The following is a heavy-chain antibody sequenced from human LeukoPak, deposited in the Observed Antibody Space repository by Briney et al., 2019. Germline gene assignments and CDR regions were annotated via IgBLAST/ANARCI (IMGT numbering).Heavy chain of an antibody. CDR2: MNPNSGNT. CDR3: ARGGFSSTGAYYYYGMDV. J-gene: IGHJ6*02. Sequence: GASVKVSCKASGYTFTSYDINWVRQATGQGLEWMGWMNPNSGNTGYAQKFQGRVTMTRNTSISIAYMELSSLRSEDTAVYYCARGGFSSTGAYYYYGMDVWGQGTTVTVSS. V-gene: IGHV1-8*01. D-gene: IGHD2-2*01. CDR1: GYTFTSYD.